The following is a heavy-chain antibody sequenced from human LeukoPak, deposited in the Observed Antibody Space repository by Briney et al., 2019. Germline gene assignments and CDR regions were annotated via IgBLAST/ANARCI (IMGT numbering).Heavy chain of an antibody. J-gene: IGHJ4*02. CDR2: INWNGGDT. V-gene: IGHV3-20*04. D-gene: IGHD3-22*01. CDR3: ARDLPQIEY. CDR1: GFTFADYD. Sequence: PGGSLRLSCAASGFTFADYDMSWVRQAPGKGLEWVSGINWNGGDTAYADSVKGRFTISRDNAKNSLYLQMNSLRAEDTALYYCARDLPQIEYWGQGTLVTVSS.